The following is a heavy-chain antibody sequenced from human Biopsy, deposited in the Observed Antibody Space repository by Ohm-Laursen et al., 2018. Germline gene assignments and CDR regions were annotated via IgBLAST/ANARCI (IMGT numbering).Heavy chain of an antibody. CDR1: GGSMTGYG. V-gene: IGHV4-59*01. D-gene: IGHD1-26*01. Sequence: SETLSLTCCASGGSMTGYGWSWIRLAPGKGLEWIGYIYYSGGTKYNPSLASRVTFSVDMSKSQFSLKLYSVTAADTAVYYCARVEAGTYDALDIWGQGTLVAVPA. CDR2: IYYSGGT. CDR3: ARVEAGTYDALDI. J-gene: IGHJ3*02.